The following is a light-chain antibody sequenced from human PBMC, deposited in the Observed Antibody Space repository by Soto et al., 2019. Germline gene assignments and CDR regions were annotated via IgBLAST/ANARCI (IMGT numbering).Light chain of an antibody. CDR3: QQYNNWPQT. Sequence: DILMTQSPSTLSGSVGDIVTITCRASQTISSWLAWYQQKPGKAPEILIYDASSLESGVPSRFSGSGSGTEFTLTISGLQSEDFAVYYCQQYNNWPQTFGQGTKVDIK. CDR2: DAS. J-gene: IGKJ1*01. CDR1: QTISSW. V-gene: IGKV1-5*01.